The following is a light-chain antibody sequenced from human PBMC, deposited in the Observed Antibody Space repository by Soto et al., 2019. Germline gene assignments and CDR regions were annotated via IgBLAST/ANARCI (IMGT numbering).Light chain of an antibody. J-gene: IGLJ2*01. Sequence: QSVLTQPPSASGTPGQRVTISCSGSSSNIGSNYVYWYQQLPGTAPKLLIYRNNQRPSGVPDRFSGSKSGTSASLAISGLRSEDEADYYCPAWDDSLSGLVFGGGTQLTVL. CDR1: SSNIGSNY. V-gene: IGLV1-47*01. CDR2: RNN. CDR3: PAWDDSLSGLV.